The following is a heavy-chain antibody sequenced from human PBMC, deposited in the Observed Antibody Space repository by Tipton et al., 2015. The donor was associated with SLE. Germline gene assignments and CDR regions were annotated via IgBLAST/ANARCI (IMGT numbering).Heavy chain of an antibody. J-gene: IGHJ3*02. CDR2: INQDGSEK. V-gene: IGHV3-7*03. CDR3: AKEWGSGSRWDAFDI. Sequence: SLRLSCVVSGFTFSRYWMSWVRQAPGKGLAWVANINQDGSEKYHVDSVKGRFTISRDNAKNSLYLQMNSLRAEDTALYYCAKEWGSGSRWDAFDIWGQGTMVTVSS. CDR1: GFTFSRYW. D-gene: IGHD3-16*01.